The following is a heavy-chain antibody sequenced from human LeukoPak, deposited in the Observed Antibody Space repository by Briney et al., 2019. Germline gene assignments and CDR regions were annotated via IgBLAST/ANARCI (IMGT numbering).Heavy chain of an antibody. CDR1: GYTFTSYG. Sequence: ASVKVSCKASGYTFTSYGISWVRQAPGQGLEWMGWINPNSGGTNYAQKFQGRVTMTRDTSISTAYMELSRLRSDDTAVYYCASSPYGFTDYWGQGTLVTVSS. D-gene: IGHD4-17*01. V-gene: IGHV1-2*02. CDR2: INPNSGGT. J-gene: IGHJ4*02. CDR3: ASSPYGFTDY.